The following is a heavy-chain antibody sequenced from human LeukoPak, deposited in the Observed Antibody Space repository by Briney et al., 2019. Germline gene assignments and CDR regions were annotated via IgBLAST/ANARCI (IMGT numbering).Heavy chain of an antibody. CDR2: IQYNGTNK. CDR3: VKDIRRGYNFGYDQFAY. CDR1: GFIFSNYG. D-gene: IGHD5-18*01. Sequence: PGGSLRLCCAASGFIFSNYGRHWVRQAPGKGLGWVAFIQYNGTNKDYADSVKGRITISRDNTKNTVSLQMNSLKPEDTALYYCVKDIRRGYNFGYDQFAYWGQGTLVTVSS. J-gene: IGHJ4*02. V-gene: IGHV3-30*02.